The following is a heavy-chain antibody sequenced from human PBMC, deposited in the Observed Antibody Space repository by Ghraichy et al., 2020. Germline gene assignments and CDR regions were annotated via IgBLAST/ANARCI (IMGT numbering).Heavy chain of an antibody. V-gene: IGHV4-4*02. J-gene: IGHJ4*02. D-gene: IGHD3-10*01. Sequence: GSLRLSCAVSGGSMNNNHWWSWVRQPPYKGLEWIGEISHSGSTSYNPSFQSRVTMSIDKSKNQFSLKMNSVTAADTAVYYCARARDGDFDYWGQGTLVPVSS. CDR3: ARARDGDFDY. CDR2: ISHSGST. CDR1: GGSMNNNHW.